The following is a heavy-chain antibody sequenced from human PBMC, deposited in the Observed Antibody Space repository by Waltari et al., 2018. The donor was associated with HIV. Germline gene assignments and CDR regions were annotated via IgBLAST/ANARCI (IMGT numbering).Heavy chain of an antibody. Sequence: EVQLVESGGGSVQPGGSLRLSCAASGFTVSSYWMFWVRQVPGKGLVWDSRINRDGSSTTYADAGKGRFTISRDNAKNTLYLQMNSLRAEDTAMYYCTRGNGHAFDLWGQGTMVTVSS. CDR2: INRDGSST. D-gene: IGHD2-8*01. V-gene: IGHV3-74*01. J-gene: IGHJ3*01. CDR1: GFTVSSYW. CDR3: TRGNGHAFDL.